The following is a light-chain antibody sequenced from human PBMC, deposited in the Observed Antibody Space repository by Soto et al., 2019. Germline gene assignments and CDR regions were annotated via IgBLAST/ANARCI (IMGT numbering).Light chain of an antibody. CDR1: SSDVGGYNY. V-gene: IGLV2-14*01. J-gene: IGLJ1*01. Sequence: QSALAQPASVSGSPGQSITISCTGTSSDVGGYNYVSWYQQHPGKAPKLMIYDVSNRPSGVSNRFSGSKSGNTASLTISGLQAEDEADYYCSSDTISRTVFGTGTKVTVL. CDR3: SSDTISRTV. CDR2: DVS.